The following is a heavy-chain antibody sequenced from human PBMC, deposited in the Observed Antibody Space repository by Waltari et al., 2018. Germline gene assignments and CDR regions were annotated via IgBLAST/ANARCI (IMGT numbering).Heavy chain of an antibody. CDR3: ARLGIAAAGIDY. D-gene: IGHD6-13*01. V-gene: IGHV4-38-2*01. CDR1: GYSISSGYY. CDR2: IYHSGST. J-gene: IGHJ4*02. Sequence: QVQLQESGPGLVKPSETLSLTCAVSGYSISSGYYWGWTRQPPGKGLEWIGSIYHSGSTYYNPSLKSRVTISVDTSKNQFSLKLSSVTAADTAVYYCARLGIAAAGIDYWGQGTLVTVSS.